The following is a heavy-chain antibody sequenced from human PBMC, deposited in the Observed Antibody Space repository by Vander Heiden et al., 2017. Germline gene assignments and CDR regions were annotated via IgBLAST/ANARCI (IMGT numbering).Heavy chain of an antibody. CDR1: GSTSSSYS. J-gene: IGHJ4*02. CDR2: ISSSSSYI. CDR3: ARVRISTSPFDY. D-gene: IGHD2-2*01. Sequence: EVQLVESGGGLVKPGGSLRLSCAASGSTSSSYSMNWVRQAPGKGLDWVSSISSSSSYIYYADSVKGRFTISRDNAKNSLYLQMNSLRAEDTAVYYCARVRISTSPFDYWGQGTLVTVSS. V-gene: IGHV3-21*01.